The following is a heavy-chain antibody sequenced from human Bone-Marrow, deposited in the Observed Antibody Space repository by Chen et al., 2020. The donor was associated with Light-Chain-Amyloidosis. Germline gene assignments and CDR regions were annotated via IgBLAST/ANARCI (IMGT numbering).Heavy chain of an antibody. V-gene: IGHV1-3*01. J-gene: IGHJ4*01. D-gene: IGHD3-10*01. Sequence: QVQLVQSGAEVKKPGASVKVSCKASGYTFTNYALHWVRQAPGQRLEWMGWINAGNGNTKYSQKFQGRVTITRDTSASIAYMELSSLRSEDTAVYYCARDRFYGSGSYYIFDYWGHGTLVTVSS. CDR1: GYTFTNYA. CDR2: INAGNGNT. CDR3: ARDRFYGSGSYYIFDY.